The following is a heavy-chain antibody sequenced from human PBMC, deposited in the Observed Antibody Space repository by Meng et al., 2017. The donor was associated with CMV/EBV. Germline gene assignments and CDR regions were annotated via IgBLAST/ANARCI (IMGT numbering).Heavy chain of an antibody. J-gene: IGHJ4*02. V-gene: IGHV3-74*01. D-gene: IGHD1-26*01. CDR3: AREGNTGIVGAGDY. CDR2: INSDGSST. Sequence: GESLKISCAASGFTFSSYWMHWVRQAPGKGLVWVSRINSDGSSTSYADSVKGRFTISRDNAKNTLYLQMNSLRAEDTAAYYCAREGNTGIVGAGDYWGQGTLVTVSS. CDR1: GFTFSSYW.